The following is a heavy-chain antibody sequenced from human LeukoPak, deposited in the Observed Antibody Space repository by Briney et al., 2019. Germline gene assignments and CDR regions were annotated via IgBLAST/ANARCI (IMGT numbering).Heavy chain of an antibody. CDR3: ARDWGYCSSTSCYPTVFDY. CDR2: ISYDGSNK. V-gene: IGHV3-30-3*01. D-gene: IGHD2-2*01. CDR1: GFTFSSYA. J-gene: IGHJ4*02. Sequence: GRSLRLSCAASGFTFSSYAMHWVRQAPGKGLEWVAVISYDGSNKYYADSVKGRFTISRDNAKNSLYLQMNSLRAEDTAVYYCARDWGYCSSTSCYPTVFDYWGQGTLVTVSS.